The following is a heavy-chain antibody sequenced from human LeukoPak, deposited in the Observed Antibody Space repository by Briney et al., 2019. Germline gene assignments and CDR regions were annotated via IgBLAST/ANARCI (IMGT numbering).Heavy chain of an antibody. Sequence: GGSLRLSCAASGFTFSSYVMTWVRQAPGKGLEWVSAILGSGGGTYYTDSVKGRFTISRDNSKNTLYLQMNSLRAEDTAVYYCATTPGAYYYYHMDVWGQGTTVTVSS. CDR2: ILGSGGGT. D-gene: IGHD3-10*01. J-gene: IGHJ6*02. CDR1: GFTFSSYV. V-gene: IGHV3-23*01. CDR3: ATTPGAYYYYHMDV.